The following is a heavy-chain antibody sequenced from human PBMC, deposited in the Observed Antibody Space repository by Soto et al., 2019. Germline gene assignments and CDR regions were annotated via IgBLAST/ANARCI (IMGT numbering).Heavy chain of an antibody. Sequence: QVQLVQSGAEVKKPGSSVKVSCKASGGTFSSYAISWVRQAPGQGLEWMGGIIPIFGTANYAQKFQGRVTITAHESPSTAYMELKSLGSEDTAVYYCARWKATYGDYPRLGYYYYGMDVWRKVTTVTVSS. V-gene: IGHV1-69*01. J-gene: IGHJ6*04. CDR1: GGTFSSYA. CDR2: IIPIFGTA. D-gene: IGHD4-17*01. CDR3: ARWKATYGDYPRLGYYYYGMDV.